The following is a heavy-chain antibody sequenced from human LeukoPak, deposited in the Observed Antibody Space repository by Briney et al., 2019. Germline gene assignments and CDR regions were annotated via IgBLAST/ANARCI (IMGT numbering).Heavy chain of an antibody. D-gene: IGHD3-10*01. J-gene: IGHJ4*02. V-gene: IGHV3-48*01. CDR1: GFTFSSYN. CDR2: ISDSSTTI. CDR3: AALGQGPYYYGSGSYQTFDY. Sequence: PGGSLRLSCAASGFTFSSYNMNWVRQAPGKGLEWVSYISDSSTTIYYADSVKGRFTISRDNAKNSLYLQMNSLRAEDTAVYYCAALGQGPYYYGSGSYQTFDYWGQGTLVTVSS.